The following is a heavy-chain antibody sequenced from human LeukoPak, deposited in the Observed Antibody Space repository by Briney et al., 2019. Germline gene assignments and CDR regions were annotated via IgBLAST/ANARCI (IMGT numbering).Heavy chain of an antibody. D-gene: IGHD5-24*01. CDR1: GFTFSSYG. Sequence: GGSLRLSCAASGFTFSSYGMHWVRQAPGKGLEWGAVIWYDGSNKYYADSVKGRFTISRDNSKNTLYLQMNSLRAEDTAVYYCAKDGRGGYNNFDYWGQGTLVTVSS. V-gene: IGHV3-33*06. J-gene: IGHJ4*02. CDR2: IWYDGSNK. CDR3: AKDGRGGYNNFDY.